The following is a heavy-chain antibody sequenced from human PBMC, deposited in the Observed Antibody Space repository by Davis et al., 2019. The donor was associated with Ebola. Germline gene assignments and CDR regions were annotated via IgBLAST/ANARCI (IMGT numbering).Heavy chain of an antibody. J-gene: IGHJ4*02. D-gene: IGHD1-26*01. CDR1: GDSISDYY. Sequence: SETLSLTCTVSGDSISDYYYNWIRQPPGRRLEWIGNIYYSGTTNLNPSLKSRVTISGDTSKNQFSLNVNSVTAADTAMYYCARTPQYTSYGSYFDYWGQGALVTVSS. CDR2: IYYSGTT. V-gene: IGHV4-59*01. CDR3: ARTPQYTSYGSYFDY.